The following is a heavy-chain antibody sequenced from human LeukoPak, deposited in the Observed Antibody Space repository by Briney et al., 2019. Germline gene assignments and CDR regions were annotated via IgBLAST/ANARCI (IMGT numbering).Heavy chain of an antibody. CDR1: GFTFSSYS. CDR3: ARSSFLLRLLEWFFDY. J-gene: IGHJ4*02. Sequence: GGSLRLSCAAFGFTFSSYSMNWVRQAPGKGLEWVSSISSSSSYIYYADSVKGRFTISRDNAKNSLYLQMNSLRAEDTAVYYCARSSFLLRLLEWFFDYWGQGTLVTVSS. V-gene: IGHV3-21*01. CDR2: ISSSSSYI. D-gene: IGHD3-3*01.